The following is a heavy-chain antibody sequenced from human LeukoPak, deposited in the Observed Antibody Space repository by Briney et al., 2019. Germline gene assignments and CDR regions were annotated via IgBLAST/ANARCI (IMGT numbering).Heavy chain of an antibody. CDR2: IYHSGNT. Sequence: SETLSLTCAVSGGSTSSGGYSWSWIRQPPGKGLEWIGYIYHSGNTNYNPSLKSRVTVSVDTSKNQFSLKLSSVTAADTAMYYCARDRDYYGSGSSYFDYWGQGTLVTVSS. CDR3: ARDRDYYGSGSSYFDY. V-gene: IGHV4-30-2*01. CDR1: GGSTSSGGYS. D-gene: IGHD3-10*01. J-gene: IGHJ4*02.